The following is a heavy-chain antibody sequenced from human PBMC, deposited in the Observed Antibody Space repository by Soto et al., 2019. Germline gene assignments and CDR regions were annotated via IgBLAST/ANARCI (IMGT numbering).Heavy chain of an antibody. V-gene: IGHV3-30-3*01. CDR3: ASIRSGWYYFDY. CDR1: GFTFSSYA. J-gene: IGHJ4*02. CDR2: ISYDGSNK. Sequence: QVQLVESGGGVVQPGRSLRLSCAASGFTFSSYAMHWVRQAPGKGLEWVAVISYDGSNKYYADSVKGRFTISRDNSKNTLYLQMNSLRAEDTAVYYGASIRSGWYYFDYWGQGTLVTVSS. D-gene: IGHD6-19*01.